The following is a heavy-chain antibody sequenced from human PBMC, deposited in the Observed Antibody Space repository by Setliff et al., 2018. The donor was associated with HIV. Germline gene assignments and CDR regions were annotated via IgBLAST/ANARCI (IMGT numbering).Heavy chain of an antibody. J-gene: IGHJ4*02. CDR1: GYTFTSYG. D-gene: IGHD4-17*01. CDR3: ARCMGRPDVSDYGDYVDY. CDR2: ISAYNGNT. Sequence: ASVKVSCKASGYTFTSYGISWVRQAPGQGLEWMGWISAYNGNTNYAQKLQGRVAMTTDTSTSTAYMELRSLRSDDTVVYYCARCMGRPDVSDYGDYVDYWGQGTLVTVSS. V-gene: IGHV1-18*01.